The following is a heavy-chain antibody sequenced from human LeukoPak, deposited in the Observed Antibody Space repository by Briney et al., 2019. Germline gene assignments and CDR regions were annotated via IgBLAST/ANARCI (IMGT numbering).Heavy chain of an antibody. CDR2: MNPNSGGT. V-gene: IGHV1-2*02. CDR1: GYTLTGYY. J-gene: IGHJ5*02. CDR3: ARDKLGLGELSLYDQ. Sequence: GASVKVSCKASGYTLTGYYMHWVRQAPGQGLEWMGWMNPNSGGTKYAQKFQGRVTMTRDTSISTAYTELSRLRSDDTAMYYCARDKLGLGELSLYDQWGQGTLVTVFS. D-gene: IGHD3-16*02.